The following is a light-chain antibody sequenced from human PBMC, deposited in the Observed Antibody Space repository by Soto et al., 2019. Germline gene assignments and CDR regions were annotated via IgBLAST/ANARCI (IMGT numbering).Light chain of an antibody. V-gene: IGLV2-23*02. CDR2: EVN. CDR1: SSDFGNYNL. Sequence: VLTQPASVSGSPGQSITISCTGTSSDFGNYNLVSWYQQHPGKVPKLILFEVNKRPSGVSGRFSGSKSGNTASLTISGLQAEDEADYYCCSFTSSNTHVFGTGTKVTVL. CDR3: CSFTSSNTHV. J-gene: IGLJ1*01.